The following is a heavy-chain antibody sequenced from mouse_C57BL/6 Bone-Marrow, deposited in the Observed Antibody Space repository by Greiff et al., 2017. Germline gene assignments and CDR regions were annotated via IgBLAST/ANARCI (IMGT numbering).Heavy chain of an antibody. Sequence: EVKLVESEGGLVQPGSSMKLSCTASGFTFSDYYMAWVRQVPEKGLEWVANINYDGSSTYYLDSLKSRFIISRDNAKNILYLQMSSLKSEDTATYYCAREKNCDWFAYWGQGTLVTVSA. J-gene: IGHJ3*01. D-gene: IGHD4-1*01. CDR2: INYDGSST. V-gene: IGHV5-16*01. CDR3: AREKNCDWFAY. CDR1: GFTFSDYY.